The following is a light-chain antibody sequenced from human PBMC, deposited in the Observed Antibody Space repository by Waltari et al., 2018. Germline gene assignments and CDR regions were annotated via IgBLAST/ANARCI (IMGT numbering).Light chain of an antibody. CDR3: SAFAGSRRWV. Sequence: QSALTQPPSASGSPGQSVAISCTGTSSDIGGYNYVSWYQQHPGKAPKLLISDVNKRPAGVSDRFAGSQSVNTASLTVSGLQAEDEAHYYCSAFAGSRRWVFGGGTQLTVL. V-gene: IGLV2-8*01. CDR2: DVN. CDR1: SSDIGGYNY. J-gene: IGLJ3*02.